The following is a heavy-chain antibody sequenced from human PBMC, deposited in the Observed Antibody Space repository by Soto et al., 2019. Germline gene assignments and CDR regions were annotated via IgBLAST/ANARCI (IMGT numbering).Heavy chain of an antibody. CDR2: ISAYNGNT. V-gene: IGHV1-18*01. CDR1: GYSFTSYC. J-gene: IGHJ6*02. D-gene: IGHD6-13*01. Sequence: XSVKVSCKASGYSFTSYCISWLRHTPEQGLEWMGCISAYNGNTNYAQKLQGRVTMPTDTSTSTAYMELRSLRSDDTAVYYCARDGSRWQYGMDVWGQGTTVPVS. CDR3: ARDGSRWQYGMDV.